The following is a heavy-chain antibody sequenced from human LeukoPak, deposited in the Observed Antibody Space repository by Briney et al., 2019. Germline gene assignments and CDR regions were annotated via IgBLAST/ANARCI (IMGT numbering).Heavy chain of an antibody. Sequence: ASVKVSFKASGYTFTSYDINWVRQATGQGLEWMGWMNPNSGNTGYAQKFQGRVTMTRNTSISTAYMELSSLRSEDTAVYYCARGSAAAYYLFDYWGQGTLVTVSS. CDR2: MNPNSGNT. D-gene: IGHD6-13*01. CDR1: GYTFTSYD. CDR3: ARGSAAAYYLFDY. V-gene: IGHV1-8*01. J-gene: IGHJ4*02.